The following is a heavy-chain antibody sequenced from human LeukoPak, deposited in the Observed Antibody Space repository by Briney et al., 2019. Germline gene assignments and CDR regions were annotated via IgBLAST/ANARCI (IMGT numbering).Heavy chain of an antibody. V-gene: IGHV3-23*01. CDR2: IVGHGDQY. J-gene: IGHJ5*02. D-gene: IGHD3-10*01. CDR3: ARDGSGSYFGVGWFDP. CDR1: GFTFNNHA. Sequence: PGGSLRLSCAASGFTFNNHAMSWFRQAPGKGLEWLSSIVGHGDQYFYADSVKGRFTISRDNSKNTLYLQMNSLRAEDTAVYYCARDGSGSYFGVGWFDPWGQGTLVTVSS.